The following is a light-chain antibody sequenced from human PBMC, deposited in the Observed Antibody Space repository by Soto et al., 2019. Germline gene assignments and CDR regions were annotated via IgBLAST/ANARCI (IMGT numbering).Light chain of an antibody. CDR3: QHSYSTPLT. Sequence: DIQMTQSPSSLSASVGDRVTITCRASQSMTNYLNWYQQKPGKAPKLLIYAASSLQSGVPSRFSGSGSGTDFTLTISSLQPEDFATYFCQHSYSTPLTFGGGTKVEIK. V-gene: IGKV1-39*01. CDR2: AAS. CDR1: QSMTNY. J-gene: IGKJ4*01.